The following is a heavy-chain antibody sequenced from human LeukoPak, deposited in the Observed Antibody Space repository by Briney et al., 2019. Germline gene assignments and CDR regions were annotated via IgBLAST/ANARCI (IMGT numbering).Heavy chain of an antibody. Sequence: ASAKVSCKASGYTFTSYDINWVRQATGQGLEWMGWMNPNSGNTGYAQKFQGRVTITRNTSISTAYMELSSLRSEDTAVYYCARGLKLRYFDWPRKTLNWFDPWGQGTLVTVPS. CDR3: ARGLKLRYFDWPRKTLNWFDP. V-gene: IGHV1-8*03. CDR2: MNPNSGNT. D-gene: IGHD3-9*01. J-gene: IGHJ5*02. CDR1: GYTFTSYD.